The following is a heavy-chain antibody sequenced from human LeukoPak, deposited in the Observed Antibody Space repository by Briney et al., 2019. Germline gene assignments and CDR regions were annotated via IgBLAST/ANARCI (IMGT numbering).Heavy chain of an antibody. J-gene: IGHJ5*02. D-gene: IGHD2-2*01. Sequence: SQTLSLTCVISGDSVSSNSAAWNWIRQSPSRGLEWLGRTYYRSTWYNDYAVSVRGRITVNPDTSKNQFSQHLNSVTPEDTAVYYCARRLTQYDCFDPWGQGILVTVSS. V-gene: IGHV6-1*01. CDR1: GDSVSSNSAA. CDR2: TYYRSTWYN. CDR3: ARRLTQYDCFDP.